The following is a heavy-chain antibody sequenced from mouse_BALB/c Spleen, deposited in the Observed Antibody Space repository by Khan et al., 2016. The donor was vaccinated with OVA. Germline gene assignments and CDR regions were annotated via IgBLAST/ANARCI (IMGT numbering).Heavy chain of an antibody. CDR3: ARGNYYGYYFDY. V-gene: IGHV3-2*02. Sequence: EVKLLESGPGLVKPSQSLSLTCTVTGYSITSGYAWNWIRQFPGNKLEWMGYISYSGVTSYTPSPKSRISITRDTSKNQFFLQLNSVTTEDTATYYCARGNYYGYYFDYWGQGTTLTVSS. J-gene: IGHJ2*01. CDR1: GYSITSGYA. CDR2: ISYSGVT. D-gene: IGHD1-1*01.